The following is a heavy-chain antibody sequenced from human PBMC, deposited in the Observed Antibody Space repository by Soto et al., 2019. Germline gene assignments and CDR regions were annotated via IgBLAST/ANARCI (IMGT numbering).Heavy chain of an antibody. CDR2: ISYDGSNK. V-gene: IGHV3-30*18. J-gene: IGHJ3*02. D-gene: IGHD6-19*01. CDR3: AKGLNQWLVPNDAFDI. CDR1: GFTFSSYG. Sequence: GGSLRLSCAASGFTFSSYGMHWVRQAPGKGLEWVAVISYDGSNKYYADSVKGRFTISRDNSKNTLYLQMNSLRAEDTAVYYCAKGLNQWLVPNDAFDIWGQGTMVTVSS.